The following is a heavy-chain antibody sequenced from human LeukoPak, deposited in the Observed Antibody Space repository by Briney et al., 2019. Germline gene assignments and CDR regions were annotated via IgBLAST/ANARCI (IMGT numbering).Heavy chain of an antibody. J-gene: IGHJ4*02. CDR2: INPNSGGT. CDR1: GYTFSGYY. CDR3: ARADDYGDYFDY. Sequence: ASVKLSGNASGYTFSGYYMHWVPQAPGQGLKWMGWINPNSGGTNYAQKFQGRVTMTRDTSISTAYMELSRLRSDDTAVYYCARADDYGDYFDYWGQGTLVTVSS. D-gene: IGHD4-17*01. V-gene: IGHV1-2*02.